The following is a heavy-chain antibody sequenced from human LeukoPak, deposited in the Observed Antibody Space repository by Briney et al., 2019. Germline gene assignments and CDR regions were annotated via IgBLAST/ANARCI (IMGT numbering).Heavy chain of an antibody. J-gene: IGHJ2*01. V-gene: IGHV3-21*01. D-gene: IGHD6-25*01. CDR2: ISSSSSYI. CDR3: ARDGLAAATLHWCFDL. CDR1: GFTFSRYS. Sequence: PGGSLRLSCAASGFTFSRYSMSWVRQAPGKGLVWVSSISSSSSYIYYADSVKGRFTISRDNAKNSLSLQMNSLRAEDTAVYYCARDGLAAATLHWCFDLWGRGTLVTVSS.